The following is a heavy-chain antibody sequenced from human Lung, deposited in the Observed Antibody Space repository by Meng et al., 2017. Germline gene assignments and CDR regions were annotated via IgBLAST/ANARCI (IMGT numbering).Heavy chain of an antibody. D-gene: IGHD6-19*01. J-gene: IGHJ4*02. Sequence: QAQLVQSGAEVKKPGASVKVSCKASGYTFIDYYMHWVRQAPGQGLEWMGRINPNSGGADYAQKFQGRVTMTRDKSISTAYMELTRLRSDDTAVYYCAREQQWLVRDFDSWGQGTLVTVSS. V-gene: IGHV1-2*06. CDR3: AREQQWLVRDFDS. CDR1: GYTFIDYY. CDR2: INPNSGGA.